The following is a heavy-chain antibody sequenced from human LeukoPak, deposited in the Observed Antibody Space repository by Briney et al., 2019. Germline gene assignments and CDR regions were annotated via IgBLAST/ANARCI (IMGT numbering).Heavy chain of an antibody. CDR1: GFTFTDYF. J-gene: IGHJ4*02. CDR3: ASPAIVGATNDY. V-gene: IGHV3-11*04. CDR2: ISGTGNTI. D-gene: IGHD1-26*01. Sequence: GGSLRLSCAASGFTFTDYFISWIRQSPGKGLEWISYISGTGNTIYYADSVKGRFTISRDNAKNSLYLQMNSLRAEDTAVYYCASPAIVGATNDYWGQGTLVTVSS.